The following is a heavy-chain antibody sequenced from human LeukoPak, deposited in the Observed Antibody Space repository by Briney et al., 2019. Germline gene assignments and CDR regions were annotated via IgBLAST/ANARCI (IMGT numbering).Heavy chain of an antibody. CDR1: GFTFSNAW. CDR2: IKSKTDGGKK. V-gene: IGHV3-15*01. D-gene: IGHD2-2*02. J-gene: IGHJ4*02. Sequence: PGGSLRLSCAASGFTFSNAWMSWVRQAPGKGLEWVGRIKSKTDGGKKEYAAPGKGRFTIEREEKKNTLYLQMNSLKTEDTAVYYCTTNLGGYCSSTSCYSFGYWGQGTLVTVSS. CDR3: TTNLGGYCSSTSCYSFGY.